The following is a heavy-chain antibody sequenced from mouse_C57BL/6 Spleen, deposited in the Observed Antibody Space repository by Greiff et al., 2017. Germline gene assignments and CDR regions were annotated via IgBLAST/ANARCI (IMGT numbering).Heavy chain of an antibody. Sequence: VQLVESGPGLVQPSQSLSITCTVSGFSLTSYGVHWVRQSPGKGLEWLGVIWSGGSTDYNAAFISRLSISKDNSKSQVFFKMNSLQADDTAIYYCARNNDYLYYFDYWGQGTTLTVSS. CDR2: IWSGGST. D-gene: IGHD2-4*01. J-gene: IGHJ2*01. V-gene: IGHV2-2*01. CDR1: GFSLTSYG. CDR3: ARNNDYLYYFDY.